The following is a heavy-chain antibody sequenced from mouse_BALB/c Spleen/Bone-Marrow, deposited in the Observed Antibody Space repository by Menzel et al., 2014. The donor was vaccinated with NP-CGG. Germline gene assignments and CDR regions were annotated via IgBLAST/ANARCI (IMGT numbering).Heavy chain of an antibody. CDR2: IWSDGST. J-gene: IGHJ1*01. Sequence: QVQLQQSGPGLVQPSQRLSITCTVSGFSLTSYGLHWVRQSPGKGLEWLGVIWSDGSTDYNAAFISRLSISKDNSKSQVFFKMNSLQANDTAIYYCGRQGRYFDVWGAGTTVTVSS. CDR3: GRQGRYFDV. CDR1: GFSLTSYG. V-gene: IGHV2-2*02.